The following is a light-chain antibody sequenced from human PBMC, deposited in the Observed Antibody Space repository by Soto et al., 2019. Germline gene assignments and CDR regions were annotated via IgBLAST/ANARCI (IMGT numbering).Light chain of an antibody. CDR2: GNS. J-gene: IGLJ1*01. V-gene: IGLV1-40*01. CDR1: SSNIGAGYD. Sequence: QSVLTQPPSVSGAPGQRVTISCTGSSSNIGAGYDVHWYQQLPGTAPKLLIYGNSNRPSGVPDRFSGSKSGTSASLAITGLQAEDEPDYYCQSYDISLSAYVFGTGTKLTVL. CDR3: QSYDISLSAYV.